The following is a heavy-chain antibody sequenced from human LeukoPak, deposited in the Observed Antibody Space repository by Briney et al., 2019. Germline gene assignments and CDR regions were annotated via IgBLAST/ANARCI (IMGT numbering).Heavy chain of an antibody. CDR1: GFGFSSYG. Sequence: PGGSLRLSCAAPGFGFSSYGMHWVRQAPGKGLEWVAFMRYDGSNKHYEDSVKGRFTISRDNSKNTLYLQMNSLRAEDTAVYCCASYHRSGGSGPGDYFDYWGQGTLVTVSS. CDR2: MRYDGSNK. CDR3: ASYHRSGGSGPGDYFDY. D-gene: IGHD2-15*01. V-gene: IGHV3-30*02. J-gene: IGHJ4*02.